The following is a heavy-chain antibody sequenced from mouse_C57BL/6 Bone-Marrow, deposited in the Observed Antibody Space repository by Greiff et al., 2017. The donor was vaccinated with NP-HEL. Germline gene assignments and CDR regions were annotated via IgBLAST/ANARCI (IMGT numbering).Heavy chain of an antibody. V-gene: IGHV7-3*01. J-gene: IGHJ4*01. CDR2: IRNKANGYTT. CDR1: GFTFTDYY. Sequence: EVQVVESGGGLVQPGGSLSLSCAASGFTFTDYYMSWVRQPPGKALEWLGFIRNKANGYTTEYSASVKGRFTISRDNSQSILYLQMNALRAEDSATYYCARASTGFEYYYAMDYWGQGTSVTVSS. D-gene: IGHD4-1*02. CDR3: ARASTGFEYYYAMDY.